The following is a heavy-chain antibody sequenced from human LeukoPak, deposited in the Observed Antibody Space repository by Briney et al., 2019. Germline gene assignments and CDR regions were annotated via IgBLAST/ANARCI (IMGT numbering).Heavy chain of an antibody. V-gene: IGHV3-7*01. CDR1: GFTFSSYE. CDR2: IKQDGSEQ. CDR3: ARGQLVVPAAVRY. J-gene: IGHJ4*02. Sequence: GGSLRLSCAASGFTFSSYEMNWVRQAPGKGLEWVANIKQDGSEQYYVDSVKGRFTISRDNAKNSLYLQMNSLRAEDTAVYYCARGQLVVPAAVRYWGQGTLVTVSS. D-gene: IGHD2-2*01.